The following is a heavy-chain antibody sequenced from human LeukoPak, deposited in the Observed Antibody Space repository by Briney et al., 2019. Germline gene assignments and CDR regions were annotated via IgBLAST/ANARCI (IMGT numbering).Heavy chain of an antibody. J-gene: IGHJ3*02. CDR2: ILDEGSNK. Sequence: GGALRLSRAASGFTFSSYCMQGGRQGPGGGVEGVAGILDEGSNKYYADSVKGRFTISRDNSKNTLYLQMNSLRAEDTAVYYCAKDIAGYQDTSGHSGGSDIWGQGTMVTVSS. CDR3: AKDIAGYQDTSGHSGGSDI. D-gene: IGHD3-22*01. V-gene: IGHV3-33*06. CDR1: GFTFSSYC.